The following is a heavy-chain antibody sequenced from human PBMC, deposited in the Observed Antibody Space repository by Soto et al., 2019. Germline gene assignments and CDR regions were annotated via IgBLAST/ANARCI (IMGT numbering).Heavy chain of an antibody. D-gene: IGHD4-17*01. CDR3: ATGRTVTTGY. J-gene: IGHJ4*02. V-gene: IGHV1-46*01. Sequence: ASVKVSCKASGYTFTSYYMHWVRQAPGQGLEWMGRIDPSGGRTSYAQKFQGRVTMTEDTSTDTAYMELSSLRSEDTAVYYCATGRTVTTGYWGQGTLVTVSS. CDR2: IDPSGGRT. CDR1: GYTFTSYY.